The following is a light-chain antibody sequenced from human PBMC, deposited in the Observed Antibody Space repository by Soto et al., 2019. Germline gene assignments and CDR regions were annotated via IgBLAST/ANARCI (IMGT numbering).Light chain of an antibody. CDR3: HQTYIPPYT. CDR2: EAS. J-gene: IGKJ1*01. CDR1: QSIDTH. Sequence: DIRMTQSPSSLSASVGDRVTITCRASQSIDTHLNWYQQHPGKAPNALIYEASNLQRGVPSRFSGNGAETDFTLTISRLQPDDAATYYCHQTYIPPYTFGQGTKVQIK. V-gene: IGKV1-39*01.